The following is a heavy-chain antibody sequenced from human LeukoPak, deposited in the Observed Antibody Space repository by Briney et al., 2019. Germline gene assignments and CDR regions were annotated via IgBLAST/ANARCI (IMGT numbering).Heavy chain of an antibody. CDR2: INAGNGNT. V-gene: IGHV1-3*03. D-gene: IGHD3-10*01. J-gene: IGHJ5*02. CDR1: GYTFTSYA. Sequence: GASVKVSCKASGYTFTSYAVHWVRQAPGQRLEWMGWINAGNGNTKYSQEFQGRVTITRDTSASTAYMELSSLRSEDMAVYYCARGHGSGRNNWFDPWGQGTLVTVSS. CDR3: ARGHGSGRNNWFDP.